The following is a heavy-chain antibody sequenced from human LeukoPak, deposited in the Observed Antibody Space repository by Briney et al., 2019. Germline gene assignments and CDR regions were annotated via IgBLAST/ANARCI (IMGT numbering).Heavy chain of an antibody. Sequence: ASETLSLTCTVSGGSISSSSYYWGWIRQPPEKGLEWIGSIFHSGSTYYNPSLESRVTISVDTSKNQFSLKLSSVTAADTAVYYCARGLGSGNYYVGFDYWGQGTLVTVSS. CDR1: GGSISSSSYY. J-gene: IGHJ4*02. CDR3: ARGLGSGNYYVGFDY. D-gene: IGHD1-26*01. V-gene: IGHV4-39*01. CDR2: IFHSGST.